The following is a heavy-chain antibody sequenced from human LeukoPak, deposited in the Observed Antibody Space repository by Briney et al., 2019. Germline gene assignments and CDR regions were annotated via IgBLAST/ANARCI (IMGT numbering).Heavy chain of an antibody. D-gene: IGHD2-21*01. CDR1: GGSISSYY. Sequence: KPSETLSLTCTVSGGSISSYYWSWIRQPPGKGLEWIGYIYYSGSTNYNPSLKSRVTISVDTSKNQFSLKLSSVTAADTAVYYCARQYCGGDCYSHYYYYMDVWGKGTTVTVSS. V-gene: IGHV4-59*01. CDR3: ARQYCGGDCYSHYYYYMDV. J-gene: IGHJ6*03. CDR2: IYYSGST.